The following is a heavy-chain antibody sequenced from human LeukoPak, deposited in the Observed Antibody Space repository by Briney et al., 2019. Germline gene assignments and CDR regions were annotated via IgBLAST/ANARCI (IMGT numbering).Heavy chain of an antibody. CDR1: GYSFTSYW. D-gene: IGHD6-13*01. J-gene: IGHJ3*02. V-gene: IGHV5-51*01. CDR3: AGVIAAAMGAFDI. Sequence: GESLKISCKGSGYSFTSYWIGWARQMPGKGLEWMGIIYPGDSVTRYSPSFQGQVTISADKSISTAYLQWSSLKASDTAMYYCAGVIAAAMGAFDIWGQGTMVTVSS. CDR2: IYPGDSVT.